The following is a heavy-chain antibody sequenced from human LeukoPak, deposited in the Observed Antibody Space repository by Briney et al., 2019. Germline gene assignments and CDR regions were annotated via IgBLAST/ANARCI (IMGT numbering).Heavy chain of an antibody. V-gene: IGHV6-1*01. CDR3: ARGDQDFDY. CDR2: TYYKSKWYN. CDR1: GAGGSIHSAA. J-gene: IGHJ4*02. D-gene: IGHD2-21*02. Sequence: QTLSLTFAFSGAGGSIHSAAWNWVRQSPPRGLEWLGRTYYKSKWYNNYAVSVKSRITINPDTSKNQFSLQLNSVTPEDTAVYYCARGDQDFDYWGQGTLVTVSS.